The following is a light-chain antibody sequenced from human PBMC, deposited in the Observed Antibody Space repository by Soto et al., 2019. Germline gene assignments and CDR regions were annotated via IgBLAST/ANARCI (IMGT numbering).Light chain of an antibody. CDR1: QSLLHSNGYNY. CDR2: LGS. Sequence: DIVMTQSPLSLPVTPGEPASISCRSSQSLLHSNGYNYLDWYLQKPGQSPQLLIYLGSNRASGGPDRFSGSGSGTDFTLKISRVEAEDVGVSYCMQDLQTPLTFGGGTKVQIK. CDR3: MQDLQTPLT. J-gene: IGKJ4*01. V-gene: IGKV2-28*01.